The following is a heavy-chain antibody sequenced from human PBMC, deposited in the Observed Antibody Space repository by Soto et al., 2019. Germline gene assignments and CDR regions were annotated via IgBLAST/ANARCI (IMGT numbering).Heavy chain of an antibody. V-gene: IGHV3-23*01. D-gene: IGHD6-6*01. CDR2: ISGSGGST. J-gene: IGHJ5*02. CDR3: AKGGGSSSPKNNWFDP. Sequence: PGGSLRLSCAASGFTFSSYAMSWVRQAPGKGLEWVSAISGSGGSTYYADSVKGRFTISRDNSKNTLYLQMNSLRAEDTAVYYCAKGGGSSSPKNNWFDPWGQGTLVTVSS. CDR1: GFTFSSYA.